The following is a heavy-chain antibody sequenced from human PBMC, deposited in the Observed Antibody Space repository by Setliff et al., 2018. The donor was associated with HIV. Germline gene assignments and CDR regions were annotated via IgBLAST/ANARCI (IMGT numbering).Heavy chain of an antibody. CDR2: IIPILGTA. V-gene: IGHV1-69*05. CDR1: GGTFSSYA. J-gene: IGHJ4*02. D-gene: IGHD6-13*01. CDR3: ARGGIAAAGFYY. Sequence: GASVKVSCKASGGTFSSYAISWVRQAPGQGLEWMGGIIPILGTANYAQKFQGRVTITTDESTSTAYMELSSLRSEDTAVYYCARGGIAAAGFYYWGQGTLVTVSS.